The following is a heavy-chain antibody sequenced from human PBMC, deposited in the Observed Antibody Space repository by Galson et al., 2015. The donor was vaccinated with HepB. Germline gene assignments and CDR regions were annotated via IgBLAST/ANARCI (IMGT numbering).Heavy chain of an antibody. CDR3: AKDRGDSNGYYYYYYFDY. D-gene: IGHD3-22*01. Sequence: SLRLSCAASGFTFSSYAMSWVRQAPGKGLEWVSAISGSGGSTYYADSVKGRFTITRDNSKNTLYLQMNSLRAEDTAVYYCAKDRGDSNGYYYYYYFDYWGQGTLVTVSS. CDR2: ISGSGGST. CDR1: GFTFSSYA. J-gene: IGHJ4*02. V-gene: IGHV3-23*01.